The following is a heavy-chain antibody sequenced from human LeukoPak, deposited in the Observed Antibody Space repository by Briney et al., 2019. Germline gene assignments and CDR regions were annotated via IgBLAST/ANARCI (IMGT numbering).Heavy chain of an antibody. V-gene: IGHV3-23*01. CDR3: AKGDRHDSSGYPGDLIDY. D-gene: IGHD3-22*01. CDR2: ISGSGGST. J-gene: IGHJ4*02. Sequence: RGSLRLSCAASGFTFSSYAMSWVRQAPGKGLEWVSVISGSGGSTYYADSVKGRFTISRDNSKSTLYLQMNSLRAEDTAVYYCAKGDRHDSSGYPGDLIDYWGQGTLVTVSS. CDR1: GFTFSSYA.